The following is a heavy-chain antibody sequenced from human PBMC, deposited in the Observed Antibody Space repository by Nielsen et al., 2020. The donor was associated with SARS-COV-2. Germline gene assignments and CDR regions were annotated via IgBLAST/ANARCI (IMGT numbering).Heavy chain of an antibody. CDR3: ARDFYYGSRSYYNHPDY. CDR1: GYTFTSYA. Sequence: ASVKVSCKASGYTFTSYAMHWVRQAPGQRLEWMGWINAGNGNTKYSQKFQGRVTITRDTSASTAYMELSSLRSEDTAVYYCARDFYYGSRSYYNHPDYWGQGTLVTVSS. D-gene: IGHD3-10*01. V-gene: IGHV1-3*01. CDR2: INAGNGNT. J-gene: IGHJ4*02.